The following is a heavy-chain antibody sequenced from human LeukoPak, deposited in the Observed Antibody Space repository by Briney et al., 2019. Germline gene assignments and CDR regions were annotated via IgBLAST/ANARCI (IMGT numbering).Heavy chain of an antibody. V-gene: IGHV1-2*02. CDR2: INPNINGT. CDR3: ARTGYSSSWYWGLSYWFDP. CDR1: GYTFTGYY. J-gene: IGHJ5*02. Sequence: ASVKVSCKASGYTFTGYYIHWVRQAPGQGLEWMGWINPNINGTNYAQKFQGRVTMTRDTSISTAYMELSRLRSDDTAVYYCARTGYSSSWYWGLSYWFDPWGQGTLVTVSS. D-gene: IGHD6-13*01.